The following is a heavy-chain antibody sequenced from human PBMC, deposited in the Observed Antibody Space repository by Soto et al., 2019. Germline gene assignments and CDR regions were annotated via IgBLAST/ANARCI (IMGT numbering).Heavy chain of an antibody. Sequence: EVQLVQSGAEVKKPGESLKISCKGSGYSFTSYWIGWVRQMPGKGLEWMGIIYPGDSDTRYSPSFQGQVTISADKSISTASLQGSSLTAWPTAIYYVPRPRYPGRGYYVVDFWGQGTRVTVPS. V-gene: IGHV5-51*01. J-gene: IGHJ6*02. CDR3: PRPRYPGRGYYVVDF. CDR2: IYPGDSDT. D-gene: IGHD2-15*01. CDR1: GYSFTSYW.